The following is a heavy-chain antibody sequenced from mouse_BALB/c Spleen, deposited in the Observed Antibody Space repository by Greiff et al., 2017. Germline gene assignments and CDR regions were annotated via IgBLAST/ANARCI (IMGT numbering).Heavy chain of an antibody. Sequence: EVPLQESGPGLVKPSQSLSLTCTVTGFSITSDYAWNWIRHFPGNKLEWMGYISYSGSTSYKPSLKSRISITRDTSKNQFFLQLNSVTTEDTATYYCARRWLPYYFDYWGQGTTLTVSS. J-gene: IGHJ2*01. V-gene: IGHV3-2*02. CDR3: ARRWLPYYFDY. CDR2: ISYSGST. D-gene: IGHD2-3*01. CDR1: GFSITSDYA.